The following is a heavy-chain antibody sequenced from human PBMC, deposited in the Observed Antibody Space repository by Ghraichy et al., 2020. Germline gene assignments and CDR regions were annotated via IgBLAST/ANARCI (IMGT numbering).Heavy chain of an antibody. CDR2: IKQDGSEK. V-gene: IGHV3-7*03. CDR1: GFTFSSYW. D-gene: IGHD2-15*01. Sequence: ETLSLTCAASGFTFSSYWMSWVRQAPGKGLEWVANIKQDGSEKYYVDSVKGRFTISRDNAKNSLYLQMNSLRAEDTAVYYCARDMGSGGYWGQGTLVTVSS. CDR3: ARDMGSGGY. J-gene: IGHJ4*02.